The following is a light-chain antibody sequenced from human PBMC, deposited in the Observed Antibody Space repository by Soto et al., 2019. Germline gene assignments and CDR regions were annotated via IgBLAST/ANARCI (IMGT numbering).Light chain of an antibody. J-gene: IGKJ1*01. CDR1: QRVSSK. CDR2: GAS. Sequence: EIVMTQSPATLSVSPGERATLSCRASQRVSSKLAWYQQKPGQAPRRLIYGASNRATGIPARFSGSGSGTEFTLTISILQSEDFAIYFCQQYNNWPPDRTFGQGTKVEIK. V-gene: IGKV3-15*01. CDR3: QQYNNWPPDRT.